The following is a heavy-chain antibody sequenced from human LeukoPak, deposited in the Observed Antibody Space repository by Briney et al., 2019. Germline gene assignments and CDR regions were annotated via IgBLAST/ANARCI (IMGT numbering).Heavy chain of an antibody. CDR1: GFTFSSYA. CDR3: ARDHDKGGYSGYIGAFDI. D-gene: IGHD5-12*01. Sequence: AGGSLRLSCAASGFTFSSYAMSWVRQAPGKGLEWVANIKQDGSEKYYVNSVKGRFTISRDNAKNSLYLQMNSLRAEDTAVYYCARDHDKGGYSGYIGAFDIWGQGTMVTVSS. J-gene: IGHJ3*02. V-gene: IGHV3-7*01. CDR2: IKQDGSEK.